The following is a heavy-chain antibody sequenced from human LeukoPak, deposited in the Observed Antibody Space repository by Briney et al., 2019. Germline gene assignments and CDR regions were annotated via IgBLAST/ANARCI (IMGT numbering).Heavy chain of an antibody. CDR2: ISSSGSTI. Sequence: GESLRLSCAASGFTFSDYYMSWIRQAPGKGLEWVSYISSSGSTIYYADSVKGRFTISRDNAKNSLYLQMNSLRAEDTAVYYCARGRTIFGAYYYYMDVWGKGTTVTVSS. D-gene: IGHD3-3*01. J-gene: IGHJ6*03. V-gene: IGHV3-11*01. CDR3: ARGRTIFGAYYYYMDV. CDR1: GFTFSDYY.